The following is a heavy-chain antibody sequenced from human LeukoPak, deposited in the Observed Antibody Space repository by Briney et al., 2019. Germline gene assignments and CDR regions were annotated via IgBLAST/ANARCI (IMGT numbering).Heavy chain of an antibody. J-gene: IGHJ6*03. CDR2: INPSGGST. Sequence: ASVKVSCKASGYTFTSYYMHWVRQAPGQGLEWMGIINPSGGSTSYAQKFQGRVTMTRDMSTSTVYMELSSLRSEDTAVYYCARRAGGPYYDFWSGYYTSWGYYYYYMDVWGKGTTVTVSS. CDR1: GYTFTSYY. V-gene: IGHV1-46*01. CDR3: ARRAGGPYYDFWSGYYTSWGYYYYYMDV. D-gene: IGHD3-3*01.